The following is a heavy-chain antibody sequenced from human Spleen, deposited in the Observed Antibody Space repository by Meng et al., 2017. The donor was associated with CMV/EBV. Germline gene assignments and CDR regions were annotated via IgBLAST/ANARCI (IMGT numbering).Heavy chain of an antibody. CDR1: GFTFSSYG. Sequence: GGSLRLSCAASGFTFSSYGMHWVRQAPGKGLEWVAVISYDGNNKYYADSVKGRFAISRDNPKNTLYLQMNSLRTEDTAVYYCATYSRAPGALLAYFNYWGLGTLVTVSS. CDR3: ATYSRAPGALLAYFNY. J-gene: IGHJ4*02. D-gene: IGHD2-2*01. CDR2: ISYDGNNK. V-gene: IGHV3-30*19.